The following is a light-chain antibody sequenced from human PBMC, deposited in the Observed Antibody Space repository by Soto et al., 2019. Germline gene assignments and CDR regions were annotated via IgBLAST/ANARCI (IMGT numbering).Light chain of an antibody. CDR3: QQRSSWPYT. V-gene: IGKV3-11*01. CDR1: QSVNNY. Sequence: EIVLTQSPATLSLSPGERXTLXXXASQSVNNYLAWYQQKLGQAPRLLIYDASNRATGIPAKFSGSGSGTDFTLTISFLEPEXFAVYYCQQRSSWPYTFGQGAKLEIK. J-gene: IGKJ2*01. CDR2: DAS.